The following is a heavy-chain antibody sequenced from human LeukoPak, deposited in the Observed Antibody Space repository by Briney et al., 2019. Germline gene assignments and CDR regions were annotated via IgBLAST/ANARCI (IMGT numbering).Heavy chain of an antibody. D-gene: IGHD3-22*01. CDR3: ARLTYYYDSSDYLYYFDY. V-gene: IGHV4-61*01. Sequence: PSETLSLTCTVSGASVTGGTSNNFWTWIRQPPGKGLEWIGYIYSSGSTNYNPSLKSRVTISVDTSKNQFSLKLSSVTAADTAVYYCARLTYYYDSSDYLYYFDYWGQGTLVTVSS. CDR1: GASVTGGTSNNF. CDR2: IYSSGST. J-gene: IGHJ4*02.